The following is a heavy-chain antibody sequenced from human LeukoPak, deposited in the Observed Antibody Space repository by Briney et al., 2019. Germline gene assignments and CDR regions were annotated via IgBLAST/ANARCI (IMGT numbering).Heavy chain of an antibody. CDR2: ISNSDDIR. J-gene: IGHJ3*01. CDR1: GYTFTSYS. Sequence: GGSLRLSCAASGYTFTSYSMSWVRQAPGKGLEWVSFISNSDDIRYYADSVRGRFTISRDDAKNSLYLQMSSLRDGDTAVYYCVRGYYSNSFDFWGQGTVVTVSS. D-gene: IGHD2/OR15-2a*01. CDR3: VRGYYSNSFDF. V-gene: IGHV3-48*02.